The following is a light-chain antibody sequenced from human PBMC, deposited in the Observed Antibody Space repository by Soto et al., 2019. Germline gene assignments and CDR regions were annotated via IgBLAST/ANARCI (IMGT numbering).Light chain of an antibody. V-gene: IGKV1-12*01. CDR3: QQTNTFFPLS. CDR2: SAS. Sequence: DTPMTQSPSSVSASVGDRVTITCRASQGISNWLAWYQQQPGKAPKLLIYSASTLQSGVPSRFSGGGAGTHFTLIISSLQPEDFATYYCQQTNTFFPLSFGGGTKVEIK. CDR1: QGISNW. J-gene: IGKJ4*01.